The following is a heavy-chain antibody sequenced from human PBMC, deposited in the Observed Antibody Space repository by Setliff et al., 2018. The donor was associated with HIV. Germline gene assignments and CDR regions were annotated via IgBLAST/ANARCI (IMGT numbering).Heavy chain of an antibody. D-gene: IGHD1-26*01. CDR2: IYTGGNA. CDR3: ARRGLVGAPTSFGFDY. Sequence: SETLSLTCTVSGDSISSGSHYWSWIRQPAGKGLEWIGHIYTGGNANYNPSLKSRVIISLDTSKNQFSLKLSSVTAADTAVYYCARRGLVGAPTSFGFDYWGQGTLVTVSS. V-gene: IGHV4-61*09. CDR1: GDSISSGSHY. J-gene: IGHJ4*02.